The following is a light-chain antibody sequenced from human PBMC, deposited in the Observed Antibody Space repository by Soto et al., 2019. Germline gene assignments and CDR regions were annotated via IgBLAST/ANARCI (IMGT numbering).Light chain of an antibody. CDR2: DAS. Sequence: DIQLTQSPSSLSASVGDRVTITCRASESISGWLAWYQQKPGKAPKLLIFDASILESGVPSRFSGSGSGTEFTLTISSLQPDDFATYYCQHYNSYSEAFGQGTKVDIK. CDR1: ESISGW. J-gene: IGKJ1*01. CDR3: QHYNSYSEA. V-gene: IGKV1-5*01.